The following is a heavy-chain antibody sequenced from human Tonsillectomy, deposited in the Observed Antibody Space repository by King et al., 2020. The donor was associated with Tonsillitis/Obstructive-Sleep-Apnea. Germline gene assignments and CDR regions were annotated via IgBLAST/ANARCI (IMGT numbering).Heavy chain of an antibody. V-gene: IGHV4-31*03. D-gene: IGHD3-16*02. CDR2: IYYSGST. CDR3: ATLPGSYYEYVWGSYPKYYFDY. CDR1: GGSISSGGYY. Sequence: QLQESGPGLVKPSQTLSLTCTVSGGSISSGGYYWSWIRQHPGKGLEWIGYIYYSGSTYYNPSLKSRVTISVDTSKNQFSLKLSSVTAADTAVYYCATLPGSYYEYVWGSYPKYYFDYSGQGTLVTVSS. J-gene: IGHJ4*02.